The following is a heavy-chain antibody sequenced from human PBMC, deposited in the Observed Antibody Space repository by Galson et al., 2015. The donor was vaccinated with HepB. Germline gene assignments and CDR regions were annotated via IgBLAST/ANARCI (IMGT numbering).Heavy chain of an antibody. J-gene: IGHJ3*02. V-gene: IGHV5-10-1*01. Sequence: QSGAEVKKPGESLRISCKGSGYSFTSYWISWVRQMPGKGLEWMGRIDPSDSYTNYSPSFQGHVTISADKSISTAYLQWSSLKASDTAMYYCARPSPRLRHGGTDAFDIWGQGTMVTVSS. D-gene: IGHD3-16*01. CDR1: GYSFTSYW. CDR3: ARPSPRLRHGGTDAFDI. CDR2: IDPSDSYT.